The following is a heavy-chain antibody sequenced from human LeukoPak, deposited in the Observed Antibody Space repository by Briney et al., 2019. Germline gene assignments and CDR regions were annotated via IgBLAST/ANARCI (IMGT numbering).Heavy chain of an antibody. CDR2: IWYDGSNK. V-gene: IGHV3-33*08. Sequence: PGGSLRLSCAASGFTFSSYWMSWVRQAPGKGLEWVAVIWYDGSNKYYADSVKGRFTISRDNSKNTLYLQMNSLRAEDTAVYYCAREPGGNSDYWGQGTLVTVSS. J-gene: IGHJ4*02. CDR1: GFTFSSYW. CDR3: AREPGGNSDY. D-gene: IGHD4-23*01.